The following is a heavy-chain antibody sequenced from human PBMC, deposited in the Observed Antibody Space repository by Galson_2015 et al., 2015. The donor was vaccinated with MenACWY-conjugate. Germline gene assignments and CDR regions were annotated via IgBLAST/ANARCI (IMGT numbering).Heavy chain of an antibody. D-gene: IGHD6-13*01. CDR2: NNSDGSST. Sequence: SLRLSCAASGFTFSSYWMHWVRQAPGKGLVWVSRNNSDGSSTSYADSVKGRSTISRDNAKNTLYLQMNSLRAEDTAVYYCARDVGSSSWYLGWFDPWGQGTLVTVSS. J-gene: IGHJ5*02. CDR3: ARDVGSSSWYLGWFDP. V-gene: IGHV3-74*01. CDR1: GFTFSSYW.